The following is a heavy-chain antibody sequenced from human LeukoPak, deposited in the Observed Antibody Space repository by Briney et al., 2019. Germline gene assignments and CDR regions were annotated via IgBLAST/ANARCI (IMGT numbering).Heavy chain of an antibody. V-gene: IGHV4-39*07. D-gene: IGHD2/OR15-2a*01. CDR3: ARRLRLKNPGGDAFDI. Sequence: SETLSLTCTVSRDSINSKNYYWGWIRQPPGKELEWIGSVYNTGSTYYNLSLKSRVTISIDTSKNQFSLKLNSVTAADTAVYYCARRLRLKNPGGDAFDIWGQGTVVTVSS. CDR1: RDSINSKNYY. J-gene: IGHJ3*02. CDR2: VYNTGST.